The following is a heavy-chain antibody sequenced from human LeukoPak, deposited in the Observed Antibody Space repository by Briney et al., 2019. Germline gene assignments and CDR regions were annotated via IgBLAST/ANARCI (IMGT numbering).Heavy chain of an antibody. CDR3: ARVRPHPIIDV. J-gene: IGHJ6*03. CDR2: IYTGGST. CDR1: GFTVSSNY. Sequence: GESLKISCASSGFTVSSNYMSWVRQAPGKGLEWVSVIYTGGSTYYADSVKGRFTISRDNSKNTLYLQMNSLRAEDTAVYYCARVRPHPIIDVWGKGTTVTVSS. V-gene: IGHV3-53*01. D-gene: IGHD6-6*01.